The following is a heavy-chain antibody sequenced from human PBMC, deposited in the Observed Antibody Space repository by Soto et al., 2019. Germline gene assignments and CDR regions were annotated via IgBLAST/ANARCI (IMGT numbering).Heavy chain of an antibody. CDR1: GFTFSTYW. CDR3: ARAHGSNHPFDY. CDR2: ISTDGSST. J-gene: IGHJ4*02. V-gene: IGHV3-74*01. D-gene: IGHD2-2*01. Sequence: EVQLVESGGGLVQPGGSLRLSCAATGFTFSTYWMHWVRQGPGKGLVWVSRISTDGSSTTYADSVKGRFTISRDNAKNTLYLQMNSLRAEDTAVYYCARAHGSNHPFDYWGQGSLVTVSS.